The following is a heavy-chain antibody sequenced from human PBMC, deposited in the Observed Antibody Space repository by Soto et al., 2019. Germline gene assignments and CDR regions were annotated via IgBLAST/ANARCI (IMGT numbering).Heavy chain of an antibody. V-gene: IGHV2-5*02. CDR2: IYWDDDK. CDR3: ALNPLGPSYYYYYYMDV. CDR1: GFSLSTSGVG. D-gene: IGHD3-16*01. J-gene: IGHJ6*03. Sequence: SGPTLVKPTQPLTLTCTFSGFSLSTSGVGVGWIRQPPGKALEWLALIYWDDDKRYSPSLKSRLTITKDTSKNQVVLTMTNMDPVDTATYYCALNPLGPSYYYYYYMDVWGKGTTVTVSS.